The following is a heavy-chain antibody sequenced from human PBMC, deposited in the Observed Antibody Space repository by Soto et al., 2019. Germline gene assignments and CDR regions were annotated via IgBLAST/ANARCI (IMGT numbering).Heavy chain of an antibody. V-gene: IGHV3-21*06. Sequence: GGSLRLSCAASGFTFTRYSMNWVRHAPGKGLEWVSSISSTTNYIYYGDSLKGRFTISRDNAKNSLYLEMNSLRAEDTAVYYCARESEDLTSNFDYWGQGTLVTVSS. CDR1: GFTFTRYS. J-gene: IGHJ4*02. CDR3: ARESEDLTSNFDY. CDR2: ISSTTNYI.